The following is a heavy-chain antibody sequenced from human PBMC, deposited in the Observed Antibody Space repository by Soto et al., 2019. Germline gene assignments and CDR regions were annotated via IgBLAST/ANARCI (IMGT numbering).Heavy chain of an antibody. CDR1: GFTFSDYY. CDR2: ISAGGDGT. V-gene: IGHV3-23*01. CDR3: ADGGRYPYY. Sequence: SGGSLRLSCAASGFTFSDYYMSWIRQAPGKGLNRVSSISAGGDGTYYADSVKGRFTISRDNSKNTVYLQMTSLRADDTAVYYCADGGRYPYYWGPGTLVTGSS. D-gene: IGHD1-26*01. J-gene: IGHJ4*02.